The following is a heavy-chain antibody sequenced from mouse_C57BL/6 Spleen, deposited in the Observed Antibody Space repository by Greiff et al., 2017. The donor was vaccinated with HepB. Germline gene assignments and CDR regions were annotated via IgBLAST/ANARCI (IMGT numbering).Heavy chain of an antibody. CDR3: ARQGLGPLYYFDY. V-gene: IGHV5-17*01. CDR2: ISSGSSTI. J-gene: IGHJ2*01. CDR1: GFTFSDYG. Sequence: EVMLVESGGGLVKPGGSLKLSCAASGFTFSDYGMHWVRQAPEKGLEWVAYISSGSSTIYYADTVKGRFTISRDNAKNTLFLQMTSLRSEDTAMYYCARQGLGPLYYFDYWGQGTTLTVSS. D-gene: IGHD4-1*01.